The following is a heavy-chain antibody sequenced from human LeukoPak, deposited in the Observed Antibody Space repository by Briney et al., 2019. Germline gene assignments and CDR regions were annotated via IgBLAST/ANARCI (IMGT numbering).Heavy chain of an antibody. CDR3: ARETVRGVGPDFDY. CDR2: IFHSESV. Sequence: SETLSLTCAVSGVSISTNTWWSWVRQTPGKGLEWIGEIFHSESVNSNPSLKSRVTISVDTSKNQFSLKLRSVTAADTAVYYCARETVRGVGPDFDYWGQGILVTVSS. J-gene: IGHJ4*02. V-gene: IGHV4-4*02. CDR1: GVSISTNTW. D-gene: IGHD3-10*01.